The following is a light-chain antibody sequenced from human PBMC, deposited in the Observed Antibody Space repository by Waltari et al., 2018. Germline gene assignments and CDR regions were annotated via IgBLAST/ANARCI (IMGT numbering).Light chain of an antibody. J-gene: IGLJ1*01. CDR2: EAT. Sequence: QSALSQPASVSGSPGQSLTITCTGASTDLASYNLVAWYQHHPNRAPELILDEATKRPSVIAHRFSGAKSGATASLRSSGLQADDEADYYCCSYTGSSTSYGCGGGTKVTVL. V-gene: IGLV2-23*01. CDR1: STDLASYNL. CDR3: CSYTGSSTSYG.